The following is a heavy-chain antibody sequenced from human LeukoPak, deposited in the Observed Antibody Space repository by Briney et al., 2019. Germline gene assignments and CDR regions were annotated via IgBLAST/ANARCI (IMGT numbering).Heavy chain of an antibody. Sequence: PSETLSLTCTVSGGSISSYYWSWIRQPPGKGLEWIGYIYYSGSTNYNPSLKSRVTISVDTSKNQFSLKLSSVTAADTAVYYCARGIAAAVVVGAFDIWGQGTMVTVSS. CDR1: GGSISSYY. D-gene: IGHD6-13*01. J-gene: IGHJ3*02. V-gene: IGHV4-59*01. CDR3: ARGIAAAVVVGAFDI. CDR2: IYYSGST.